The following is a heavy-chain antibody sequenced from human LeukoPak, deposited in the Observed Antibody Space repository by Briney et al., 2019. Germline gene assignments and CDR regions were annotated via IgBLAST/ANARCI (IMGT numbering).Heavy chain of an antibody. V-gene: IGHV3-74*01. Sequence: GGSLRLSCAASGFTFSSYWMHWFRQAPGKGLVWVSRMNDDGTITTYAGSVKGRFTISRDNAKNRLCLQMNSLRVEDTAVYYCARSVPGNAFDIWGQGTMVTVSS. D-gene: IGHD2-2*01. CDR3: ARSVPGNAFDI. J-gene: IGHJ3*02. CDR2: MNDDGTIT. CDR1: GFTFSSYW.